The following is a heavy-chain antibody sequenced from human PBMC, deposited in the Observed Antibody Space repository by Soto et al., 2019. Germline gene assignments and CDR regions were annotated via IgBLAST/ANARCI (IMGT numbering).Heavy chain of an antibody. D-gene: IGHD5-18*01. CDR1: GGTFSSYT. CDR2: IIPILGIA. CDR3: ARDRSIQLWLNLDYYYYYYGMDV. V-gene: IGHV1-69*04. Sequence: SVKVSCKASGGTFSSYTISWVRQAPGQGLEWMGRIIPILGIANYAQKFQGRVTITADKSTSTAYMELSSLRSEDTAVYYCARDRSIQLWLNLDYYYYYYGMDVWGQGTTVTVSS. J-gene: IGHJ6*02.